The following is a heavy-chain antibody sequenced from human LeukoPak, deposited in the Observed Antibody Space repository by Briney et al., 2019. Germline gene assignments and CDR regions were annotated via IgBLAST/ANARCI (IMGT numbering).Heavy chain of an antibody. CDR1: GGSISRYY. Sequence: SETLSLTCTVSGGSISRYYWSWLRQPPGKGLEWIGYIYYSGSTNYNPSLKSRVTISVDTSKHQFSLKLSSVTAADTAVYYCARSTTYSNYRYYYYGMDVWGQGTTVTVSS. CDR2: IYYSGST. J-gene: IGHJ6*01. CDR3: ARSTTYSNYRYYYYGMDV. V-gene: IGHV4-59*08. D-gene: IGHD4-11*01.